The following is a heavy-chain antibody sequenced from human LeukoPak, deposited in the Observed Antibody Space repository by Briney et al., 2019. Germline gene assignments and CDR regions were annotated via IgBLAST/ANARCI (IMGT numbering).Heavy chain of an antibody. J-gene: IGHJ4*02. Sequence: GGSLRLSCAASGFTFSSYAMSWVRQAPGKGLEWVSAISGSGGSTYYADSVKGRFTISRDNSKNTLYLQMNSLRAEDTAVYYCAKDLSSHVYCSSTSCYPFDYWGQGTLVTVSS. D-gene: IGHD2-2*01. CDR1: GFTFSSYA. CDR3: AKDLSSHVYCSSTSCYPFDY. V-gene: IGHV3-23*01. CDR2: ISGSGGST.